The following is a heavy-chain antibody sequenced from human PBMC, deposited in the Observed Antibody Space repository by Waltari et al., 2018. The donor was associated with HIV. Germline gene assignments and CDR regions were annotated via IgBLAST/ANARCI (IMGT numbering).Heavy chain of an antibody. CDR3: ATARLYCATTDCQSTDYFDD. CDR1: GYTFSGYY. CDR2: IDPGTGGK. J-gene: IGHJ4*02. Sequence: QVQLAQSGAEVKKPGALVKVSCKAAGYTFSGYYVQWVRQAPGQGLEWMGRIDPGTGGKNYGQKCQGRVTMTVDTSVSTTYLELTRLGSDDTAVYYCATARLYCATTDCQSTDYFDDWGQGTLVTVS. V-gene: IGHV1-2*06. D-gene: IGHD2-21*01.